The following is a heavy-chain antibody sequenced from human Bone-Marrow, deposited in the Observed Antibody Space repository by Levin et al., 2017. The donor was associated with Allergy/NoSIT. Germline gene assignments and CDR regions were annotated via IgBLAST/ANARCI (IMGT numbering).Heavy chain of an antibody. CDR2: ISGSGGST. J-gene: IGHJ4*02. V-gene: IGHV3-23*01. CDR3: AKDSAPYSSSWYLDY. Sequence: SCAASGFTFSSYAMSWVRQAPGKGLEWVSAISGSGGSTYYADSVKGRFTISRDNSKNTLYLQMNSLRAEDTAVYYCAKDSAPYSSSWYLDYWGQGTLVTVSS. D-gene: IGHD6-13*01. CDR1: GFTFSSYA.